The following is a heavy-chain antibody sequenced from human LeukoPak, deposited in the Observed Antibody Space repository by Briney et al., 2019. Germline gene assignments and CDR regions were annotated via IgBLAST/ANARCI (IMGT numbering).Heavy chain of an antibody. V-gene: IGHV3-33*01. CDR1: GFTSSNYG. CDR2: IWYDGTNK. Sequence: GTSLRLSCAASGFTSSNYGIHWLRQAPGEGLEWVAVIWYDGTNKYYADSVKDRFTISRDNSKNTLYLQMNSLRVEDTAVYYCARGRGTGPDYFDYWGQGTLVTVSS. D-gene: IGHD3/OR15-3a*01. CDR3: ARGRGTGPDYFDY. J-gene: IGHJ4*02.